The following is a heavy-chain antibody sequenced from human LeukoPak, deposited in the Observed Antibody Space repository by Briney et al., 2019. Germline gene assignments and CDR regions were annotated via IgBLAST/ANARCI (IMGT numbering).Heavy chain of an antibody. D-gene: IGHD4-11*01. Sequence: PGGSLRLSCAASGFTFSDYYMSLIRQAPGKGLEWVSYISSSGSTIYYADSVKGRFTISRDNAKNSLYLRMNSLRAEDTAVYYCARASGGTTVKWDYWGQGTLVTVSS. V-gene: IGHV3-11*01. CDR3: ARASGGTTVKWDY. CDR1: GFTFSDYY. CDR2: ISSSGSTI. J-gene: IGHJ4*02.